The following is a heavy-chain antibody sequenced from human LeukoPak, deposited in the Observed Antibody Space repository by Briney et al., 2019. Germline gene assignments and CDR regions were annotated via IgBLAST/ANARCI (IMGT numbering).Heavy chain of an antibody. CDR3: ARVRELSGAYYMDV. J-gene: IGHJ6*03. V-gene: IGHV3-74*01. D-gene: IGHD1-26*01. CDR2: ISTDGKNT. Sequence: GGSLRLSWAASGFTFSTYWIHWVRQAPGKGLVWVSRISTDGKNTIYADSVKGRFTISRDNANNMLFLQMNSLRGDDTAVFYCARVRELSGAYYMDVWGKGTTVTVSS. CDR1: GFTFSTYW.